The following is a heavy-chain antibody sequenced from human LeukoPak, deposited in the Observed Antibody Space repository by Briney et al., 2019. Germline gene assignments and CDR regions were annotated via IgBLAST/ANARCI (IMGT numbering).Heavy chain of an antibody. D-gene: IGHD1-26*01. CDR3: ARVGDVGPFDY. CDR2: MSSNGGTT. V-gene: IGHV3-64*01. J-gene: IGHJ4*02. Sequence: TGGSLRLSCAASGFTFSSCAMHWVRQAPGKGLEYVSAMSSNGGTTDYANSVKGRFTISRDNSKNTLYLQMGSLRAEDMAEYYCARVGDVGPFDYWGQGTLVTVSS. CDR1: GFTFSSCA.